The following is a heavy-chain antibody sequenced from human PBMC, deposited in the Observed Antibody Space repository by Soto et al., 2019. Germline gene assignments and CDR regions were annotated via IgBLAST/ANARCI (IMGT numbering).Heavy chain of an antibody. CDR1: GGSFSGYY. J-gene: IGHJ4*02. CDR2: INHSGST. D-gene: IGHD3-22*01. Sequence: SETLSLTCAVYGGSFSGYYWSWIRQPPGKGLEWIGEINHSGSTNYNPSLKSRVTISVDTSKNQFSLKLSSVTAEDTAVYYCARGSGYYYWDDYWGQGTLVTVSS. CDR3: ARGSGYYYWDDY. V-gene: IGHV4-34*01.